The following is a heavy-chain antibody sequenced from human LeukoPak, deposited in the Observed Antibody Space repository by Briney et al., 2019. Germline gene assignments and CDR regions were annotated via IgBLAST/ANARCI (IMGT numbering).Heavy chain of an antibody. J-gene: IGHJ6*02. V-gene: IGHV4-34*01. D-gene: IGHD2-15*01. CDR2: INYSGST. CDR1: GGSFRGYY. Sequence: TSETLSLTCAVSGGSFRGYYWSWIRQPPGKGLEWIGYINYSGSTNFNPSLKSRVTISVDTSKNQFSLKLSSVTAADTAVYCCARGLGYCSGGSCYTIIHYYYYGMDVWGQGTTVTVSS. CDR3: ARGLGYCSGGSCYTIIHYYYYGMDV.